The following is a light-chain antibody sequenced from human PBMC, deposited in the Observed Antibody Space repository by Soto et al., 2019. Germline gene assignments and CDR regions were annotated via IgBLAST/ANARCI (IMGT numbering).Light chain of an antibody. CDR1: SSNIGINA. J-gene: IGLJ3*02. V-gene: IGLV1-44*01. CDR2: DNN. CDR3: ASWDDSLTEWV. Sequence: QSVLTQPPSASGTPGQRVTISCSGSSSNIGINAVNWYQQLPGTAPKLLMYDNNQRPSGVPDRVSGSKSGTSASLAISGLQSEDEADCYCASWDDSLTEWVFGGGTKVTVL.